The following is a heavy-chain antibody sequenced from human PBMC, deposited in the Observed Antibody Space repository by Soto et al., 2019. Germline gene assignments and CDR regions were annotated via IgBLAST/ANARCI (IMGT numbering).Heavy chain of an antibody. Sequence: SETLSLTCAVYGGSFSGYYWSWIRQPPGKGLEWIGEINHSGSTNYNPSLKSRVTISVDTSKNQFSLKLSSVTAADTAVYYCARGRVVAAKGTVWGQGTLVTVAS. CDR3: ARGRVVAAKGTV. CDR2: INHSGST. V-gene: IGHV4-34*01. CDR1: GGSFSGYY. J-gene: IGHJ4*02. D-gene: IGHD2-15*01.